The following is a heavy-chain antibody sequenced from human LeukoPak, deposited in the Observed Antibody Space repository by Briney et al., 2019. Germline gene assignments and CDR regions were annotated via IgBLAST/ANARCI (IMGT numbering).Heavy chain of an antibody. Sequence: LGGSLRLSCAASGFTFRTYSMNWVRQAPGKGLEWVSYISSSSSTIYYADSVKGRFTISRDNAKNSLDLLKNSLRAEDTAVYYCARGWIGPLVRLQLFDYWGQGTVVTVSS. CDR3: ARGWIGPLVRLQLFDY. J-gene: IGHJ4*02. CDR2: ISSSSSTI. D-gene: IGHD2-21*01. V-gene: IGHV3-48*01. CDR1: GFTFRTYS.